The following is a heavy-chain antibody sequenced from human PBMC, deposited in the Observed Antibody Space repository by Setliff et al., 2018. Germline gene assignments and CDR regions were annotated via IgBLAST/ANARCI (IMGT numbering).Heavy chain of an antibody. Sequence: SETLSLTCTVSGGSISSYYWSWIRQPAGKGLEWIGHIYIGGSANYNPSLKSRVTMSIDTSKNEFSLKLNSENTLYLQMDSLRVEDTAVYYCARHSSDYYIDVWGKGTTVTVSS. CDR1: GGSISSYY. J-gene: IGHJ6*03. CDR2: IYIGGSA. CDR3: RVEDTAVYYCARHSSDYYIDV. V-gene: IGHV4-4*07. D-gene: IGHD2-21*01.